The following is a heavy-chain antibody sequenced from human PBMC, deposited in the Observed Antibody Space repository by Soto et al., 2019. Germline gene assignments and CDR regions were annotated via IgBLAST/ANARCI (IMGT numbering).Heavy chain of an antibody. CDR1: GGTFSSYA. V-gene: IGHV1-69*01. D-gene: IGHD3-22*01. J-gene: IGHJ4*02. CDR2: IIPIFGKA. CDR3: AGDSRRYYDSSGYQNFDD. Sequence: QVQLVQSGAEVKKPGSSVKVSCKASGGTFSSYAISWVRQAPGQGLEWMGGIIPIFGKANYAQKFQGRVTITAYDSTSTAYIELSSLRSEDTAVYYCAGDSRRYYDSSGYQNFDDWGQGTLVTVSS.